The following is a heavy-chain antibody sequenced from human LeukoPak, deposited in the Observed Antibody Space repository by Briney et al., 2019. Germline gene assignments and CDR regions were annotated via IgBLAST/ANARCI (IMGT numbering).Heavy chain of an antibody. Sequence: GGSLRLSCAASGFTFSNAWMSWVRQAPGKGLEWVGRIKSKTDGGTTDYAAPVKGRFTISRDDSKNTLYLQMNSLRAEDTAVYYCAKYHQRGYCSSTSCHNDYWGQGTLVTVSS. V-gene: IGHV3-15*01. CDR3: AKYHQRGYCSSTSCHNDY. D-gene: IGHD2-2*01. CDR2: IKSKTDGGTT. CDR1: GFTFSNAW. J-gene: IGHJ4*02.